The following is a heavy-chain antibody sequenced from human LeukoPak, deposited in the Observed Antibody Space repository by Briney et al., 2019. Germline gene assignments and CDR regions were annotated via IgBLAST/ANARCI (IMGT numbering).Heavy chain of an antibody. CDR1: GGSISSGGYS. J-gene: IGHJ4*02. CDR3: ARDVGSATGYFDY. V-gene: IGHV4-61*08. D-gene: IGHD3-10*01. Sequence: PSETLSLTCTVSGGSISSGGYSWSWIRQHPGKGLEWIGYIYYRGSTNYNPSLKSRVTISVDTSKNQSSLKLSSVIAADTAVYYCARDVGSATGYFDYWGQGTLVTVSS. CDR2: IYYRGST.